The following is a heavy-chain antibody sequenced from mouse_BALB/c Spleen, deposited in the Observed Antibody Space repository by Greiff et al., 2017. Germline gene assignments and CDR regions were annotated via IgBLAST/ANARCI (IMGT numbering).Heavy chain of an antibody. CDR2: INPGSGGT. V-gene: IGHV1-54*03. Sequence: QVQLKESGAELVRPGTSVKVSCKASGYAFTNYLIEWVKQRPGQGLEWIGVINPGSGGTNYNEKFKGKATLTADKSSSTAYMQLSSLTSDDSAVYFCARTITTVVAYYFDYWGQGTTLTVSS. CDR1: GYAFTNYL. D-gene: IGHD1-1*01. CDR3: ARTITTVVAYYFDY. J-gene: IGHJ2*01.